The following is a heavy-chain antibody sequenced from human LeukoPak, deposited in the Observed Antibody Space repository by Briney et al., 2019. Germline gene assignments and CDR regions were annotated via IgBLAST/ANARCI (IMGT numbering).Heavy chain of an antibody. CDR1: GGTFSSYA. CDR3: ALTPVEDIVVVPAAQDYYYYYMDV. Sequence: SVKVSCKASGGTFSSYAISWVRQAPGQGLEWMGGIIPIFGTANYARKFQGRVTITTDESTSTAYMELSSLRSEDTAVYYCALTPVEDIVVVPAAQDYYYYYMDVWGKGTTVTVSS. D-gene: IGHD2-2*01. J-gene: IGHJ6*03. V-gene: IGHV1-69*05. CDR2: IIPIFGTA.